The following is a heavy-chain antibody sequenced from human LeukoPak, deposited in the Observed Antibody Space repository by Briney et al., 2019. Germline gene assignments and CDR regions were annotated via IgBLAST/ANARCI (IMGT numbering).Heavy chain of an antibody. V-gene: IGHV4-59*08. CDR3: ARYSSSWSEGYYYYGMDI. D-gene: IGHD6-13*01. Sequence: SETLSLTCTVSGGSISSYYWSWIRQPPGKGLEWIGYIYYSGSTNYNPSLKSRVTISVDTSKNQFSLKLSSVTAADTAVYYCARYSSSWSEGYYYYGMDIWGQGTTVTVSS. J-gene: IGHJ6*02. CDR2: IYYSGST. CDR1: GGSISSYY.